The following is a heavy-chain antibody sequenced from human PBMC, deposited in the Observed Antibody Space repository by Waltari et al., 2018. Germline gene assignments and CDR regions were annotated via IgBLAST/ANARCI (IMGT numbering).Heavy chain of an antibody. CDR3: ARASSEMATTDAFDI. Sequence: QVQLVQSGAEVKKPGSSVKVSCKASGGTFSSYAIRWVRPAPGQGLEWMGGIIPIFGKSNYAQTFQGRVTSTTDESTSTAYMELSSLRSEDTAVYYCARASSEMATTDAFDIWGQGTMVTVSS. CDR2: IIPIFGKS. J-gene: IGHJ3*02. D-gene: IGHD5-12*01. CDR1: GGTFSSYA. V-gene: IGHV1-69*05.